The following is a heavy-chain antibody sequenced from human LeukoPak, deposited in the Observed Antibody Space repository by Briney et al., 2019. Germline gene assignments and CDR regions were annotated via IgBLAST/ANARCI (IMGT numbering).Heavy chain of an antibody. D-gene: IGHD3-3*01. J-gene: IGHJ4*02. Sequence: SETLSLTCTVSGYSISSGYYWGWIRQPPGKGLEWIGSIYHSGSTYYNPSLKSRVTISVDTSKNQFSLKLSSVTAADTAVYYCARYRYYDFWSGYYTGIDYWGQGTLVTVSS. CDR3: ARYRYYDFWSGYYTGIDY. CDR1: GYSISSGYY. CDR2: IYHSGST. V-gene: IGHV4-38-2*02.